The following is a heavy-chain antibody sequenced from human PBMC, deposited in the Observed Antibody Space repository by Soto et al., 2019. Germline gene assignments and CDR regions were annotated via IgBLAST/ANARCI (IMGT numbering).Heavy chain of an antibody. CDR2: ISASGGST. Sequence: GGSLRLSCAASGFTFDSFAMTWVRQAPGKGLEWVSAISASGGSTYYADSVKGRFTISRDSSKNTLYLQMNSLRAEDTAVYYCARGAVPPDSWGQGDLVTVSS. CDR3: ARGAVPPDS. D-gene: IGHD6-19*01. CDR1: GFTFDSFA. J-gene: IGHJ4*02. V-gene: IGHV3-23*01.